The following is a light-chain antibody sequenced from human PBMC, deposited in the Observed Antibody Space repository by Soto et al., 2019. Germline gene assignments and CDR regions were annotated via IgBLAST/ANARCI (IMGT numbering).Light chain of an antibody. CDR3: QQYSIWPYT. V-gene: IGKV3-15*01. J-gene: IGKJ2*01. CDR1: QSISSN. Sequence: EIVMTQSPATLSVSPGERATLSCRASQSISSNLAWYQQKPGQAPRLLIYGASTRATGIPARFSGSGSGTDFPLTISSLPSEDVAVYYCQQYSIWPYTFGQGTKLEIK. CDR2: GAS.